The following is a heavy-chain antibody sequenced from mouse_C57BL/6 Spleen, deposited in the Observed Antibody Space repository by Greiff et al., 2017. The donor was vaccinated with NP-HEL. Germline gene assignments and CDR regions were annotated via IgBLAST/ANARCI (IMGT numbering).Heavy chain of an antibody. V-gene: IGHV1-52*01. J-gene: IGHJ3*01. CDR2: IDPSDSET. Sequence: VQLQQPGAELVRPGSSVKLSCKASGYTFTSYWMHWVKQRPIQGLEWIGNIDPSDSETHYNQKFKDKATLTVDKSSSTAYMQLSSLTAEDSAVYYCARSRRGAWFAYWGQGTLVTVSA. CDR3: ARSRRGAWFAY. CDR1: GYTFTSYW.